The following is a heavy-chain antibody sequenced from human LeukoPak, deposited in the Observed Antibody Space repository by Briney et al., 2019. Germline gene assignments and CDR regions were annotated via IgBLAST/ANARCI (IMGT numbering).Heavy chain of an antibody. Sequence: GGSLRLSCAASGFTFGSSWMHWVRQAPGKGLVWVSHINSDGTNTSYADSVKGRFTISRDNAKNTLYLQMNSLRAEDTAVFYCARVSVDTRGMIGAQSLDNWGQGTLVTVSS. J-gene: IGHJ4*02. CDR2: INSDGTNT. D-gene: IGHD5-18*01. CDR1: GFTFGSSW. CDR3: ARVSVDTRGMIGAQSLDN. V-gene: IGHV3-74*01.